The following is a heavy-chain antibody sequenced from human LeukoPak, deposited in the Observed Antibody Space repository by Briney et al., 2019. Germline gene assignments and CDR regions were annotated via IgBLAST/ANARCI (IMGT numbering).Heavy chain of an antibody. CDR3: ASGVSGAREEV. V-gene: IGHV1-8*03. CDR2: MNPNSGNT. D-gene: IGHD1-26*01. CDR1: GYSFTSYD. J-gene: IGHJ4*02. Sequence: ASVNVSCKASGYSFTSYDINWVRQAAGQGLEWMGWMNPNSGNTGYAQKFQGRVTITRNTSISTAYMELSSLRSEDTAVYYCASGVSGAREEVWGQGTLVTVSS.